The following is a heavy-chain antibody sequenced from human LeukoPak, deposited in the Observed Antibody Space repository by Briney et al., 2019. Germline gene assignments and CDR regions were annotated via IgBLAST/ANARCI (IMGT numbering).Heavy chain of an antibody. J-gene: IGHJ4*02. CDR2: IIPIFGIA. CDR1: GGTFSSYA. CDR3: ARGYSYGPPDY. D-gene: IGHD5-18*01. V-gene: IGHV1-69*04. Sequence: ASVKVSCKASGGTFSSYAISWVRQAPGQGLEWMGRIIPIFGIANYAQKFQGRVTNTADKSTSTAYMELSSLRSEDTAVYYCARGYSYGPPDYWGQGTLVTVSS.